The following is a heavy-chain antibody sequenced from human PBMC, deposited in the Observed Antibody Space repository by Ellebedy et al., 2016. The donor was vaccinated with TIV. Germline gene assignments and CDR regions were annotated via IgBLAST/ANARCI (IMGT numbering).Heavy chain of an antibody. V-gene: IGHV1-18*01. CDR3: ARASITIFGVVTGSYYYYGMDV. Sequence: AASVKVSCKASGYTFTSYGISWVRQAPGQGLEWMGWISAYNGNTNYAQKLQGRVTMTTDTSTSTAYMELSSLRSEDTAVYYCARASITIFGVVTGSYYYYGMDVWGQGTTVTVSS. D-gene: IGHD3-3*01. CDR1: GYTFTSYG. CDR2: ISAYNGNT. J-gene: IGHJ6*02.